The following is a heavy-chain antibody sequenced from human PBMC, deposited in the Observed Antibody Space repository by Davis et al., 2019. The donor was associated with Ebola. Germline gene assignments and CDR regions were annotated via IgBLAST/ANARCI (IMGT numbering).Heavy chain of an antibody. CDR2: ISAYNGNT. CDR1: GYTFTSYG. V-gene: IGHV1-18*01. D-gene: IGHD3-10*01. CDR3: ARGRWDGSGWDAKTAWGMDV. Sequence: AASVKVSCKASGYTFTSYGISWVRQAPGQGLEWMGWISAYNGNTNYAQKLQGRVTMTTDTSTSTAYMELRSLRSDDTAVYYCARGRWDGSGWDAKTAWGMDVWGKGTTVTVYS. J-gene: IGHJ6*04.